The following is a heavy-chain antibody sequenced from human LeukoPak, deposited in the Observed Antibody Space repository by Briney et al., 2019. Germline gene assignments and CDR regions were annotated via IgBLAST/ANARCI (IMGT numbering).Heavy chain of an antibody. D-gene: IGHD1-26*01. CDR3: ARASVGATPYFDY. V-gene: IGHV1-46*01. CDR2: INPSGGST. CDR1: GYTFTSYY. J-gene: IGHJ4*02. Sequence: ASVKVSCKASGYTFTSYYMHWVRQAPGQELEWMGIINPSGGSTSYARKFQGRVTMTRDMSTSTVYMELSSLRSEDTAVYYCARASVGATPYFDYWGQGTLVTVSS.